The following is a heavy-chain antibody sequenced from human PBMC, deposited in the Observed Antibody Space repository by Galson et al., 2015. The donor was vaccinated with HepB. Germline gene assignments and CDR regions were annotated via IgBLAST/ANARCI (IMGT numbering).Heavy chain of an antibody. CDR3: AATIAMAGQFDY. D-gene: IGHD6-19*01. V-gene: IGHV1-2*02. CDR2: INLNSGGT. J-gene: IGHJ4*02. Sequence: SVKVSCKASGYTFTGYHMHWVRQAPGQGLEWMGWINLNSGGTKYAQKFQGRVTMTRVTSISTVYMELSRLRSDDTAIYYCAATIAMAGQFDYWGRGTLVTVSS. CDR1: GYTFTGYH.